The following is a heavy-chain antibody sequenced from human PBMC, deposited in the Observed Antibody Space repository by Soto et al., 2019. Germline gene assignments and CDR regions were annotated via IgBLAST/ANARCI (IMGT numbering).Heavy chain of an antibody. D-gene: IGHD3-22*01. CDR1: GYTFTRYT. V-gene: IGHV1-3*01. CDR2: INPDNGNT. J-gene: IGHJ4*02. CDR3: AKNTYYYDSSGFYYYFDY. Sequence: ASVKVSCKASGYTFTRYTMNWVRQAPGQRLEWMGWINPDNGNTKSSQKFQDRVIITRDTSASTAYMDLSSLRSEDTAVYYCAKNTYYYDSSGFYYYFDYWGQGTLVTVSS.